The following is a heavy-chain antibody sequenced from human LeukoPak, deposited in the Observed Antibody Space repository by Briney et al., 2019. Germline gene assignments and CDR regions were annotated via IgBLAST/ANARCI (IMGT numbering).Heavy chain of an antibody. V-gene: IGHV4-39*07. Sequence: SETLSLTCTVSGGSISSGDYYWSWIRQPPGKGLEWIGNIKLSEGTCYNPSLKSRVTISVDTSKNQFSLRLSSVTAADTAVYYCAREIDRTMIGPGTWGQGTMVTVSS. J-gene: IGHJ3*01. CDR2: IKLSEGT. D-gene: IGHD3-22*01. CDR3: AREIDRTMIGPGT. CDR1: GGSISSGDYY.